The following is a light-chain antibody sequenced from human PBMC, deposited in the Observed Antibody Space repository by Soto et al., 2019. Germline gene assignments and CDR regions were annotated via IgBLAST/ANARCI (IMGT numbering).Light chain of an antibody. Sequence: QAVVTQPASVSGSPGQSITISCTGTNSDVGSYNLVSWYQQHPGKAPKLIIYEVSKRPSGVSNRFSGSKSGYTASLTISGLQAEDEADYYCCSYAALGVLFGGGTKVTVL. CDR3: CSYAALGVL. CDR1: NSDVGSYNL. CDR2: EVS. J-gene: IGLJ2*01. V-gene: IGLV2-23*02.